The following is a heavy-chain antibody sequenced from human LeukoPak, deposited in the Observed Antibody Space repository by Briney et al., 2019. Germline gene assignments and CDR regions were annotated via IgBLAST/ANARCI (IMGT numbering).Heavy chain of an antibody. CDR2: ISYDGSNK. Sequence: GGSLRLSCAASGFTFSSYAMHWVRQAPGKGLEWVAVISYDGSNKYYADSVKGRFTISRDNAKNSLYLQVNSLRAEDTAVYYCASQGSGYDSPIDYWGQGTLVTVSS. D-gene: IGHD5-12*01. J-gene: IGHJ4*02. CDR3: ASQGSGYDSPIDY. V-gene: IGHV3-30*04. CDR1: GFTFSSYA.